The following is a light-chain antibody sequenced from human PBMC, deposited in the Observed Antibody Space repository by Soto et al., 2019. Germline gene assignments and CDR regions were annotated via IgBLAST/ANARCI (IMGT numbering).Light chain of an antibody. CDR3: QQYGTSPFT. CDR2: DAS. V-gene: IGKV3D-20*01. CDR1: QSVRSNY. J-gene: IGKJ3*01. Sequence: EIVLTQSPATLSLSPGERATLSCGASQSVRSNYVAWIQQKPGLAPRLLIYDASSRATGIPDRFRGSGSGTDFTLTISRLEPEDFAVYYCQQYGTSPFTFGPGTKVDIK.